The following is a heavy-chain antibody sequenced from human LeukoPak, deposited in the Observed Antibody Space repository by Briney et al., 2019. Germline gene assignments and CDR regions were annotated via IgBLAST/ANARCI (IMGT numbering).Heavy chain of an antibody. CDR2: INHSGST. CDR3: AREFVSGGYDSLDPVDY. J-gene: IGHJ4*02. D-gene: IGHD5-12*01. V-gene: IGHV4-34*01. CDR1: GGSFSGYY. Sequence: SETLSLTCAVYGGSFSGYYWSWLRQPPGKGLEWIGEINHSGSTNYNPSLKSRVTISVDTSKNQFSLKLSSVTAADTAVYYCAREFVSGGYDSLDPVDYWGQGTLVTVSS.